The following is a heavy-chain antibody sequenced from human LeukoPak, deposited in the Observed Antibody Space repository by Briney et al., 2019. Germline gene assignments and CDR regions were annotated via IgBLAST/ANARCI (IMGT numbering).Heavy chain of an antibody. Sequence: PSETLSLTCTVSGGSISSYYWSWIRQPAGKGPEWIGRIYTSGSTNYNPSLKSRVTMSVDTSKNQFSLKLSSVTAADTAVYYCARDVGGSCTNGVCYSGTRFDPWGQGTLVTVSS. CDR2: IYTSGST. V-gene: IGHV4-4*07. CDR1: GGSISSYY. CDR3: ARDVGGSCTNGVCYSGTRFDP. D-gene: IGHD2-8*01. J-gene: IGHJ5*02.